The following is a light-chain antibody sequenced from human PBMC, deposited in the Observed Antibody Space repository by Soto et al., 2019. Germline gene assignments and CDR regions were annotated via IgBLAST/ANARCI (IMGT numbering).Light chain of an antibody. CDR1: QYINTR. Sequence: EIVLTQSPATLSSFPGDRVTLSCRASQYINTRLAWYQHRPGQAPRLLIYQTSLRAAGIPARFSASGSRTDFTLTISDVQPEDFALYYCHQRQSWPRTFGQGTKVDI. J-gene: IGKJ1*01. V-gene: IGKV3-11*01. CDR2: QTS. CDR3: HQRQSWPRT.